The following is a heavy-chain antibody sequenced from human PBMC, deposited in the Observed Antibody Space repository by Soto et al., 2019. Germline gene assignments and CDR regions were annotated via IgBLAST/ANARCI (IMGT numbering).Heavy chain of an antibody. CDR3: ARQEMGATDLDY. D-gene: IGHD1-26*01. CDR1: GYSFTSYS. CDR2: IDPRDSDT. J-gene: IGHJ4*02. V-gene: IGHV5-51*01. Sequence: GESLKISCKISGYSFTSYSIAWVRQMPGQGLEWMGVIDPRDSDTTYSPSFQGQVTISADKSITTAYLQWSSLKASDTAMYYCARQEMGATDLDYWGQGTLVTVSS.